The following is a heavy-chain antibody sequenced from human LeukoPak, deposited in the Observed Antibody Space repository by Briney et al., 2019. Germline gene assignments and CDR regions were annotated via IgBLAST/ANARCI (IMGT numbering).Heavy chain of an antibody. V-gene: IGHV3-53*01. D-gene: IGHD1-26*01. CDR3: ARGHIGTYHYFDY. J-gene: IGHJ4*02. Sequence: PGGSLRLSCAASGFTVSNNYMSWVRQAPGKGLEWVSVIHTDGTTYYADSVKGRFTISRDNSMNALYLQMNSLRAEDTALYYCARGHIGTYHYFDYWGQGTLVTVSS. CDR1: GFTVSNNY. CDR2: IHTDGTT.